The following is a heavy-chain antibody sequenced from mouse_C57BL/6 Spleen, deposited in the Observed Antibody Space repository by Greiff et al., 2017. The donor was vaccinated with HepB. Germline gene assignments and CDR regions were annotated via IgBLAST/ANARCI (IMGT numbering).Heavy chain of an antibody. J-gene: IGHJ2*01. V-gene: IGHV1-82*01. CDR2: IYPGDGDT. D-gene: IGHD1-1*01. CDR3: ARWRTTGGADY. CDR1: GYAFSSSW. Sequence: VQLQHSGPELVKPGASVKISCKASGYAFSSSWMNWVKQRPGQGLEWIGRIYPGDGDTNYNGKFKGKATLTADKSSSTAYMQLSSLTSEDSAVYFCARWRTTGGADYWGQGTTLTVSS.